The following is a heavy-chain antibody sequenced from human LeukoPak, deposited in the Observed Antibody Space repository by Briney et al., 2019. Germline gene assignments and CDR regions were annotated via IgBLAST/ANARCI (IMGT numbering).Heavy chain of an antibody. V-gene: IGHV3-53*01. Sequence: GGSLRLSCAASGFTFSSNYMSWVRQAPGKGLEWVSVIYSGGSTYYADSVEGRVTICRDNSKNTLYLQMNSLRAEDTAVYYCARGVGYSYGYGRDAFDIWGQGTMVTVSS. CDR1: GFTFSSNY. J-gene: IGHJ3*02. CDR3: ARGVGYSYGYGRDAFDI. CDR2: IYSGGST. D-gene: IGHD5-18*01.